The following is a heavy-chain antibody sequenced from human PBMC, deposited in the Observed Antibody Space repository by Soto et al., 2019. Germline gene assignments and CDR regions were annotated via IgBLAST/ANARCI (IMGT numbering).Heavy chain of an antibody. Sequence: AQLVQSGPEVKKPGASVKVSCKASGYTFTSYGISWVRQAPGQGLEWMAWISAYNGNSNYAQKFQGRVTMTTDTSTSTAYMELRSLRSDDTAVYYCARAITVLENYYFYGMDVRGQGSTVTVSS. J-gene: IGHJ6*02. V-gene: IGHV1-18*01. CDR2: ISAYNGNS. D-gene: IGHD4-17*01. CDR1: GYTFTSYG. CDR3: ARAITVLENYYFYGMDV.